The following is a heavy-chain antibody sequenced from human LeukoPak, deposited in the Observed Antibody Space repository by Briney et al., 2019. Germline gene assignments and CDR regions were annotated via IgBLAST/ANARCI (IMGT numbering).Heavy chain of an antibody. J-gene: IGHJ5*01. Sequence: PGGSLRLSRAASGFTFSSYAMNWVRQAPGKGLEWVSSGHSDGTTYYADSVKGRLTIYRHNSKNTLSLQMNSLRAEDTAVYYCAKGSRIAARPTIWFDSWGQGTLVTVSS. V-gene: IGHV3-23*01. CDR3: AKGSRIAARPTIWFDS. D-gene: IGHD6-6*01. CDR1: GFTFSSYA. CDR2: GHSDGTT.